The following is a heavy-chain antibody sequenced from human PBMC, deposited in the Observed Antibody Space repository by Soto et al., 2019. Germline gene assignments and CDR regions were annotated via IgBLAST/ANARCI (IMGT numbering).Heavy chain of an antibody. D-gene: IGHD6-6*01. CDR3: ASSSIAAPYYYYYYMDV. Sequence: QVQLQESGPGLVKPSQTLSLTCTVSGGSISSGGYYWSWIRQHPGKGLEWIGYIYYSGSTYYNPSRKSRVTISVDTSKNQYSLKLSSVTAADTAVYYCASSSIAAPYYYYYYMDVWGKGTTVTVSS. CDR1: GGSISSGGYY. CDR2: IYYSGST. V-gene: IGHV4-31*03. J-gene: IGHJ6*03.